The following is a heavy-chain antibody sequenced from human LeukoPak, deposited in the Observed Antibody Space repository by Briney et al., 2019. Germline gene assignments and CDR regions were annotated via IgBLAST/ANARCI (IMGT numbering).Heavy chain of an antibody. J-gene: IGHJ4*02. CDR3: VKVLSQGYYFDY. CDR1: GFTFSSYG. CDR2: IRYDGSNK. Sequence: PGGSLRLSCAASGFTFSSYGMHWVRQAPGKGLEWVAFIRYDGSNKYYADSVKGRFTISRDNSKNTLYLQMNSLRAEDTAVYYCVKVLSQGYYFDYWGQGTLVTVSS. V-gene: IGHV3-30*02.